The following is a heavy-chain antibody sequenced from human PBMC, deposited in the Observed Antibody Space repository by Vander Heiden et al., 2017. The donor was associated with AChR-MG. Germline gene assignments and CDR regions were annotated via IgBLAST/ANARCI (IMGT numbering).Heavy chain of an antibody. D-gene: IGHD7-27*01. V-gene: IGHV3-48*02. J-gene: IGHJ2*01. CDR3: ARDQGWGSRDWYFDL. Sequence: EVQLVESGGGLVQHGGSLRLSCAASGFTFSSYSMNWVRQAPGKGLEWVSYISSSSSTIYYADSVKGRFTISRDNAKNSLYLQMNSLRDEDTAVYYCARDQGWGSRDWYFDLWGRGTWSLSPQ. CDR2: ISSSSSTI. CDR1: GFTFSSYS.